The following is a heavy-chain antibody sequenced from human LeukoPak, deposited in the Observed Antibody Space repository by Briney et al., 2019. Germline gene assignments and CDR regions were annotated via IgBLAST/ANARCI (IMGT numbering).Heavy chain of an antibody. V-gene: IGHV4-34*01. Sequence: SETLSLTCAVYGESFSEYYWSWIRQPPGKGLEWIGQISHSGGTNYHPSLKTRVTISLDTSKNQVSLMLRSVTAADTAVYYCAFEGPVSGYAFDPWGQGALVAVSS. CDR3: AFEGPVSGYAFDP. CDR1: GESFSEYY. CDR2: ISHSGGT. J-gene: IGHJ5*02. D-gene: IGHD5-12*01.